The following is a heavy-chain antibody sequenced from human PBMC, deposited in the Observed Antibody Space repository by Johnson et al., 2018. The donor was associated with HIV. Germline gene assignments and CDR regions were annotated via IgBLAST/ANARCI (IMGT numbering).Heavy chain of an antibody. D-gene: IGHD5-18*01. Sequence: QVQLVESGGGVVQPGGSLRLSCAASGFTFSSYGMHWVRQAPGKGLEWVSVIYSGGSTYYADSVKGRFIISRDNSKSTLYLQMNSLRAEDTAVYYCARAYTYGAFDSWGQGTTVTISS. CDR2: IYSGGST. V-gene: IGHV3-NL1*01. CDR3: ARAYTYGAFDS. CDR1: GFTFSSYG. J-gene: IGHJ3*02.